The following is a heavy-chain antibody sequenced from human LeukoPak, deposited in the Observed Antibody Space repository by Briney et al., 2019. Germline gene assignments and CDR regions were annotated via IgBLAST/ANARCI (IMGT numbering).Heavy chain of an antibody. J-gene: IGHJ4*02. Sequence: GGSLRLSCAASGFTFSSYAMSWVRQAPGKGLEWVSAISGSGGSTYYADSVKGRFTISRDNSKNTLYLQMNSLRAEDTAVYYCAKCISAMVEHYYFDYWGQGTLVTVSS. CDR1: GFTFSSYA. D-gene: IGHD5-18*01. V-gene: IGHV3-23*01. CDR3: AKCISAMVEHYYFDY. CDR2: ISGSGGST.